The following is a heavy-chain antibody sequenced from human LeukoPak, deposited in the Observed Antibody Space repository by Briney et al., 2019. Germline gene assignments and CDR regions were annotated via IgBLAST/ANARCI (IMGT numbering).Heavy chain of an antibody. V-gene: IGHV1-18*01. CDR1: GYTFTSYG. Sequence: ASVKASCKASGYTFTSYGISWVRQAPGQGLEWMGWISAYNGNTNYAQKLQGRVTMTTDTSTSTAYMELRSLRSDDTAVYYCARGNYGSGSYNAFDIWGQGTMVTVSS. D-gene: IGHD3-10*01. J-gene: IGHJ3*02. CDR2: ISAYNGNT. CDR3: ARGNYGSGSYNAFDI.